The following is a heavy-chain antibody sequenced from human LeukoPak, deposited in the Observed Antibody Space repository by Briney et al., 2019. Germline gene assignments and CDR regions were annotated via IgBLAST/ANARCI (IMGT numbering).Heavy chain of an antibody. CDR1: GFTFSDYY. D-gene: IGHD2-21*02. V-gene: IGHV3-11*01. CDR3: ARDPYCGGDCYSEFDY. CDR2: ISNSGSTI. J-gene: IGHJ4*02. Sequence: PGGSLRLSCAASGFTFSDYYMSWIRQAPGKGLEWGSYISNSGSTIYYADSVKGRFTISRDNAKNSLYLQMNSLRAEDTAVYYCARDPYCGGDCYSEFDYWGQGTLVTVSS.